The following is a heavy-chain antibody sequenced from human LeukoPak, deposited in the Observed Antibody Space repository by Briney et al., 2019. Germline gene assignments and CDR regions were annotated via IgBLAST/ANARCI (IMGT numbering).Heavy chain of an antibody. J-gene: IGHJ4*02. CDR2: ISGSGDSK. V-gene: IGHV3-11*01. CDR3: ARDWDPPAFDY. D-gene: IGHD1-26*01. Sequence: PGGSLRLSCAASGFTFSDYYMNWIRQAPGKGLEWVSYISGSGDSKFYADSVKGRFTISRDNAKNSLYLQMNSLRAEDTAVYYCARDWDPPAFDYWGQGTLVTVSS. CDR1: GFTFSDYY.